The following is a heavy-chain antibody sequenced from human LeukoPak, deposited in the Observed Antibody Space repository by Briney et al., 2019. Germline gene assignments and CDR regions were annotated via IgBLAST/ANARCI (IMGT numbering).Heavy chain of an antibody. J-gene: IGHJ4*02. D-gene: IGHD3-22*01. V-gene: IGHV3-33*01. CDR3: ATRSVYYDSSGYTFDY. CDR1: GFTFSSYG. Sequence: PGGSLRLSCAASGFTFSSYGMHWVRQAPGKGLECVAVIWYDGSNKYYADSVKGRFTISRDNSKNTLYLQMNSLRAEDTAVYYCATRSVYYDSSGYTFDYWGQGTLVTVSS. CDR2: IWYDGSNK.